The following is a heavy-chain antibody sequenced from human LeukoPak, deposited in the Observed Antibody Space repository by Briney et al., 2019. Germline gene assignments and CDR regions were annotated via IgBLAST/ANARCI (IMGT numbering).Heavy chain of an antibody. D-gene: IGHD3-10*01. Sequence: PGGSLGLSCAASGFTFSSYAMSWVRQAPGKGLEWVSAISGSGGSTYYADSVKGRFTISRDNSKNTLYLQMNSLRAEDTAVYYCAKDLTTYGSGSYLVWGQGTTVTVSS. CDR3: AKDLTTYGSGSYLV. J-gene: IGHJ6*02. V-gene: IGHV3-23*01. CDR2: ISGSGGST. CDR1: GFTFSSYA.